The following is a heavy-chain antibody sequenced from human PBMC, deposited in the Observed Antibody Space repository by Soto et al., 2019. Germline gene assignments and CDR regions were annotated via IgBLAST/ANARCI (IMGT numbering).Heavy chain of an antibody. J-gene: IGHJ6*02. CDR1: GYSFTSYW. CDR3: ARRAFCGGDCTARPQDYYGMEV. V-gene: IGHV5-10-1*01. D-gene: IGHD2-21*02. Sequence: GESLKISCKGSGYSFTSYWISWVRQMPGKGPEWMGRIDPSDSYTNYSPSFQGHVTISADKSISTAYLQWSSLKASDTAIYYCARRAFCGGDCTARPQDYYGMEVWGQGTAVTVSS. CDR2: IDPSDSYT.